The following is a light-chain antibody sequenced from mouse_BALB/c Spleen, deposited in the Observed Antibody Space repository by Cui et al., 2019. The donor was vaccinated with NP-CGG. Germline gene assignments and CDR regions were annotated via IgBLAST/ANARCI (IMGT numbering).Light chain of an antibody. V-gene: IGLV2*02. CDR2: GTR. Sequence: QSVLTQVSAPTTSPGGTHILTGRSSTGAVTTSNYANWVQEKPDHLFTGLIGGTRNRAPAVPVRFSGSLIGDKAALTITGAQTEDDAMYFCALWYSTHWVFGGGTKLTVL. CDR3: ALWYSTHWV. J-gene: IGLJ1*01. CDR1: TGAVTTSNY.